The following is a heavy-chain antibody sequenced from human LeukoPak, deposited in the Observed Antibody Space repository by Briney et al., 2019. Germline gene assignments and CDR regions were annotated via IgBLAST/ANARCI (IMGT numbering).Heavy chain of an antibody. D-gene: IGHD3-10*01. V-gene: IGHV3-33*01. CDR2: IWYDGSNK. CDR1: GSTFSSYG. J-gene: IGHJ4*02. Sequence: GGSLRLSCAASGSTFSSYGMHWVRQAPGKGLEWVGVIWYDGSNKYYADSVKGRFTISRDNSKDMLYLQMNSLRAEDTAVYYCARDLYYGSGSPFNWGQGTLVTVSS. CDR3: ARDLYYGSGSPFN.